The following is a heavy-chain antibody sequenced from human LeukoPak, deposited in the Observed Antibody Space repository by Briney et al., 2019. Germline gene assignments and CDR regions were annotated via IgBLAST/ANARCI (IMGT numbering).Heavy chain of an antibody. CDR2: IWYDGNNK. J-gene: IGHJ4*02. Sequence: GGSLRLSCAASGFTFSNYGMHWVRQAPGKGLEWVAVIWYDGNNKYETDSVQGRFTISRDSSRNTLYLQMNSLRAEDTAVYYCAKDGTGGYYYLDYWGQGTLVTVSS. V-gene: IGHV3-30*02. D-gene: IGHD3-22*01. CDR3: AKDGTGGYYYLDY. CDR1: GFTFSNYG.